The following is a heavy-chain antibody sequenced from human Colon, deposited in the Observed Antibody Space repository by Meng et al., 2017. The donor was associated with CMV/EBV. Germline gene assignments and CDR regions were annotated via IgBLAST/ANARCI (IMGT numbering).Heavy chain of an antibody. CDR3: ARDVLDFWSGYYYYYYGMDL. CDR1: GFTFSDYY. V-gene: IGHV3-11*01. CDR2: ISSSGSTI. J-gene: IGHJ6*02. Sequence: GGSLRLSCAASGFTFSDYYMSWIRQAPGKGLEWVSSISSSGSTIYYADSVKGRFTISRDNAKNSLYLQMNSLRAEDTAVYYCARDVLDFWSGYYYYYYGMDLWGQGTTVTVSS. D-gene: IGHD3-3*01.